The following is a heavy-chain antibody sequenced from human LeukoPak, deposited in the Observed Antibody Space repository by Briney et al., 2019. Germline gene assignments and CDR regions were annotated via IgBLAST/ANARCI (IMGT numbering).Heavy chain of an antibody. Sequence: GGSLRLSCAASGNYWMHWVRQAPGKGLEWVSSISSISSYIYYADSVKGRFTVSRDNAKNSLYLQMDSLRAEDTAVYYCARDPSGTYYPRVSGALDIWGQGTMVTVSS. D-gene: IGHD1-26*01. J-gene: IGHJ3*02. CDR1: GNYW. V-gene: IGHV3-21*01. CDR3: ARDPSGTYYPRVSGALDI. CDR2: ISSISSYI.